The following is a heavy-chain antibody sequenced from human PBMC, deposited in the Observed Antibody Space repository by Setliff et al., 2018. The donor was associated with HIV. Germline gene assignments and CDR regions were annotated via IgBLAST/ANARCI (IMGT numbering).Heavy chain of an antibody. V-gene: IGHV4-34*01. CDR3: ARRERYCSGTTCYRYFQH. J-gene: IGHJ1*01. CDR2: INHSGTT. D-gene: IGHD2-2*01. CDR1: GGSSSAYY. Sequence: PSETLSLTCAVFGGSSSAYYWNWIRQTPGKGLEWIGEINHSGTTNYNPSLNSRVTISVDTSKKRFSLTLRSATAADTALYFCARRERYCSGTTCYRYFQHWGQGTLVTVSS.